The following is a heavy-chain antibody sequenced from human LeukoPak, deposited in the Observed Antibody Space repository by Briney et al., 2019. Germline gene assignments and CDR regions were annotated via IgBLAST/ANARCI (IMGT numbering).Heavy chain of an antibody. J-gene: IGHJ5*02. CDR1: GGSFSGYY. V-gene: IGHV4-34*01. D-gene: IGHD3-9*01. CDR3: ARGPNYDIWTGSPRGWFDP. Sequence: SETLSLTCAVYGGSFSGYYWSWIRQPPGKGLEWIGEINHSGSTNYNPSLKSRVTISVDTSKNQFSLKLSSVTAADTAVYYCARGPNYDIWTGSPRGWFDPWGQGTLVTVSS. CDR2: INHSGST.